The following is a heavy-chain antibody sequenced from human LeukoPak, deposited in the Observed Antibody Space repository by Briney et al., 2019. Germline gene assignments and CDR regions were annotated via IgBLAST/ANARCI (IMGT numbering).Heavy chain of an antibody. CDR3: ARGPNPSSGCFDY. J-gene: IGHJ4*02. CDR1: GFTVSSNY. Sequence: GGSLRLSCAASGFTVSSNYMSWVRQAPGKGLEWVSVIYSGRSTYYADSVKGRFTISRDNSKNSLYLQMNSLRAEDTAVYYCARGPNPSSGCFDYWGQGTLVTVSS. CDR2: IYSGRST. V-gene: IGHV3-66*01. D-gene: IGHD6-19*01.